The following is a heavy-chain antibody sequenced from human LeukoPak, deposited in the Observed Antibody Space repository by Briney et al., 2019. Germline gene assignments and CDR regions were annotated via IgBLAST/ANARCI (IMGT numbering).Heavy chain of an antibody. CDR1: GFTFSRYG. D-gene: IGHD3-22*01. J-gene: IGHJ4*02. CDR2: IRDDGSNK. Sequence: GGSLTLLCGASGFTFSRYGMIGPRDAPGKGVEWVAFIRDDGSNKHYAHSVKCRFTISRDNSKNTLYLQMSSLRAEDTAVYYCAKDRKWLFPYYFDFWGQGTLVTVSS. CDR3: AKDRKWLFPYYFDF. V-gene: IGHV3-30*02.